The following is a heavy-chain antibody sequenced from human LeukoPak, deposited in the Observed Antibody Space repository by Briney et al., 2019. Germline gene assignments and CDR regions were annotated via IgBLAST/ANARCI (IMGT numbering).Heavy chain of an antibody. J-gene: IGHJ4*02. V-gene: IGHV4-59*01. Sequence: SQTLSLTCTVSRGSLSSYYWSSIRQPPGKGVEGMGDIYYSGSTKYNTSLKSRVTISVDTSKHWFSLRLTSVTASDTAVYYCARGQKYTSGYTVTELGARYFDYWGQGTLVTVSS. CDR1: RGSLSSYY. D-gene: IGHD5-18*01. CDR2: IYYSGST. CDR3: ARGQKYTSGYTVTELGARYFDY.